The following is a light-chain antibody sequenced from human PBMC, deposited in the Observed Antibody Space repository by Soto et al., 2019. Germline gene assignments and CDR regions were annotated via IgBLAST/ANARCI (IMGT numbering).Light chain of an antibody. J-gene: IGKJ2*01. CDR3: QQYSDRYT. CDR2: GAS. V-gene: IGKV3D-15*01. CDR1: QSVSSS. Sequence: EIVMTQSPATLSVSPGERATLSCRASQSVSSSLAWYQHKPGQAPRLLIYGASIRATGIQARFSGSGSGTEFTLTISSLLSEDFAAYYCQQYSDRYTFGQGSRLVI.